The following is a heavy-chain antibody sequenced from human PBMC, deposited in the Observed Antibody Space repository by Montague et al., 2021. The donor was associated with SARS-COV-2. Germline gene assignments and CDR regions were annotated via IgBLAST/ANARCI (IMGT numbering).Heavy chain of an antibody. Sequence: SLRLSCAASGFTFSSYSMNWVRQAPGKGLEWVSSISSSSSYIYYADSVKGRFTISRDNAKNSLYLQMNSLRAEDTAVYYCARELGRYPEPTYDYWGQGTLVTVSS. CDR2: ISSSSSYI. D-gene: IGHD1-1*01. CDR1: GFTFSSYS. CDR3: ARELGRYPEPTYDY. J-gene: IGHJ4*02. V-gene: IGHV3-21*01.